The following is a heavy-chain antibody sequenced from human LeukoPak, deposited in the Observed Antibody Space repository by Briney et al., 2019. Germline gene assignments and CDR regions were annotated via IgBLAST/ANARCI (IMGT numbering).Heavy chain of an antibody. CDR3: ASGWELRRGDAFDI. Sequence: SETLSLTCTVSGGSISSSSYYWGWIRQPPGKGLEWIGSIHYSGSTYYNPSLKSRVTISVDTSKNQFSLKLSSMTAADTAVYYCASGWELRRGDAFDIWGQGTMVTVSS. D-gene: IGHD1-26*01. J-gene: IGHJ3*02. V-gene: IGHV4-39*01. CDR2: IHYSGST. CDR1: GGSISSSSYY.